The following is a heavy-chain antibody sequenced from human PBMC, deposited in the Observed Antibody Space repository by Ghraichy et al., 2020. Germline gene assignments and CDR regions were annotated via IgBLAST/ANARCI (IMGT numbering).Heavy chain of an antibody. CDR2: ISSSSTYI. J-gene: IGHJ4*02. CDR3: TTDWGAPFDY. Sequence: GGSLRLSCAASGFTFSSYSMNWVRQAPGKGLEWVSCISSSSTYIYYADSVKGRFTISRDNAKNSLYLQMNSLRAEDSAVYYCTTDWGAPFDYWGQGTLVTVSS. V-gene: IGHV3-21*01. CDR1: GFTFSSYS. D-gene: IGHD3-16*01.